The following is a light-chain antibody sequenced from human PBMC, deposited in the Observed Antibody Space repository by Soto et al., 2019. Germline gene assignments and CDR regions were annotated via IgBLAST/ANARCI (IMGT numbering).Light chain of an antibody. CDR1: QSVSSSY. J-gene: IGKJ5*01. V-gene: IGKV3-20*01. Sequence: EIVLTQSPGTLSLSPGERATLSCRASQSVSSSYLAWYQQTPGQAPRLLIYGASSRATGSPDRFSGSGSGTDFTLTISRLEPEDFAVYYCQQYGSSPLTFGQGTRLEIK. CDR2: GAS. CDR3: QQYGSSPLT.